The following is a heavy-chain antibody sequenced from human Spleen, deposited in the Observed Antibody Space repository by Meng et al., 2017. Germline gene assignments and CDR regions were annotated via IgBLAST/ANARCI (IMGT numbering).Heavy chain of an antibody. J-gene: IGHJ4*02. D-gene: IGHD6-13*01. CDR3: ARDRGAAGGIDY. Sequence: SETLSLTCTVSGGSIGSTIYYWGWIRQPPGEGLEWIGSIHHSGSTYYNPSPKSRVTISVDTSKNQFTRRLISVTAADTAVYCCARDRGAAGGIDYWGQGTLVTVSS. CDR2: IHHSGST. V-gene: IGHV4-39*06. CDR1: GGSIGSTIYY.